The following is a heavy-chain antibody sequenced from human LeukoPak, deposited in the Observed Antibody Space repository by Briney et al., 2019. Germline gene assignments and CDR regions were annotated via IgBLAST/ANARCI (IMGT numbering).Heavy chain of an antibody. Sequence: GGSLRLSCAASGFSFSSYSMNWVRQAPGKGLEYVSYISSGSGTIYYADSVQGRFTISRDNAKNTLYLQMNSLRAEDTAVYYCARGVGSLDYWGQGTLVTVSS. CDR3: ARGVGSLDY. CDR1: GFSFSSYS. CDR2: ISSGSGTI. V-gene: IGHV3-48*04. D-gene: IGHD1-26*01. J-gene: IGHJ4*02.